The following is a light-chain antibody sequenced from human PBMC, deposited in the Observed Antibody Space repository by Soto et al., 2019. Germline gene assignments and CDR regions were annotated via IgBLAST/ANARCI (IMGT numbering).Light chain of an antibody. J-gene: IGKJ1*01. Sequence: TQSPSTLSASVGDRVTITCRASQSMSSWLAWYQQKPGKAPKLLIYDASSLESGVPSRFSGRGSGTEFPLTISSLQLDEFATYYCQQYNSYPWTFGQGTKVDI. V-gene: IGKV1-5*01. CDR1: QSMSSW. CDR3: QQYNSYPWT. CDR2: DAS.